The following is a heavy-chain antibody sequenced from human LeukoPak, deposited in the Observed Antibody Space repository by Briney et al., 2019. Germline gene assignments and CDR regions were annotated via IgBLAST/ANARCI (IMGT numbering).Heavy chain of an antibody. J-gene: IGHJ5*02. V-gene: IGHV4-30-4*01. CDR2: INYSGST. CDR1: GGSISSGDYY. Sequence: SQTLSLTCTVSGGSISSGDYYWSWIRQPPGKGLEWIRYINYSGSTFHYNPSLKSRITISVDTSKNQFSLRLNSVTVADTAVYFCASTNCSSASCYGANWFDPWGQGTLVTVSS. D-gene: IGHD2-2*01. CDR3: ASTNCSSASCYGANWFDP.